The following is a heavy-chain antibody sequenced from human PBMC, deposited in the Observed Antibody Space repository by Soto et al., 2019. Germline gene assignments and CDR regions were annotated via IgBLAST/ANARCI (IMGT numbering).Heavy chain of an antibody. CDR2: ISYDGSNQ. CDR3: AKDQASGQGSFDS. V-gene: IGHV3-30*18. CDR1: GFTFNIYG. J-gene: IGHJ4*02. Sequence: VKLVESGGGVVQPGGSLRLSCAASGFTFNIYGMHWVRQAPDKRLEWVALISYDGSNQYYADSVKGRFTISRDNSKNTLFLQMNSLRADDTAVDYCAKDQASGQGSFDSLGQGTLVTVSA.